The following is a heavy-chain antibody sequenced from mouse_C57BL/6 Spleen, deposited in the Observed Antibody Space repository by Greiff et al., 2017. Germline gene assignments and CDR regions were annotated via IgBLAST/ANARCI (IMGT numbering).Heavy chain of an antibody. CDR3: TRDLYYYGSSYWAMDY. CDR2: ISSGGDYI. V-gene: IGHV5-9-1*02. D-gene: IGHD1-1*01. CDR1: FFPFLLSS. J-gene: IGHJ4*01. Sequence: EVQRVASLSSFFPPFSSLPLSFSSSFFPFLLSSLSFFPPPPETMLAFVSYISSGGDYIYYADTVNGRFTISRDNARNTLYLQMSSLKSEDTAMYYCTRDLYYYGSSYWAMDYWGQGTSVTVSS.